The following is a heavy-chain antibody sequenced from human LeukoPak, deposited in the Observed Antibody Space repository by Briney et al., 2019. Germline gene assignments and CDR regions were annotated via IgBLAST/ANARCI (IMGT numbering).Heavy chain of an antibody. V-gene: IGHV4-34*01. Sequence: PSETLSLTCAVYGGSFSGYYWSWIRQPPGKGLEWIGEINHSGSTNYNPSLKSRVTISVDTSKNQFSLKLSSVTAADTAVYYCARDYLVRPRGNPQKLYYFDYWGQGTLVTVSS. CDR1: GGSFSGYY. CDR2: INHSGST. D-gene: IGHD3-10*01. CDR3: ARDYLVRPRGNPQKLYYFDY. J-gene: IGHJ4*02.